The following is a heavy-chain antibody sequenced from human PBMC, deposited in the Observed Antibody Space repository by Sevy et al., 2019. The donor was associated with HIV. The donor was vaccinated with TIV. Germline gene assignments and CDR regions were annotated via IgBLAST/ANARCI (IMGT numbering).Heavy chain of an antibody. CDR2: IYSSGTT. V-gene: IGHV3-53*01. D-gene: IGHD6-13*01. CDR1: GFDVSNNF. CDR3: ARDYSRRPGWFDP. J-gene: IGHJ5*02. Sequence: GGSLRLSCAGSGFDVSNNFMSWVRQAPGKGLEWVSIIYSSGTTYYADCVKGRFTISRDKSKNTVYLQMSSLRADDTAFYHCARDYSRRPGWFDPWGQGTLVTVSS.